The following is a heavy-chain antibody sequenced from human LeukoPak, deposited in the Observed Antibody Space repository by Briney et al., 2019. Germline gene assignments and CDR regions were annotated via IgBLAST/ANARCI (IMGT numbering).Heavy chain of an antibody. D-gene: IGHD1-14*01. CDR2: IYYSGST. Sequence: SQTLSLTCTVAGGSISRYYWSWIRQPPGKGLEWIGYIYYSGSTNYNPSLKSRVTISVDTSKNQFSLKLSSVTAEDTAVYYCARGVEPDAFDIWGQGTMVTVSS. J-gene: IGHJ3*02. V-gene: IGHV4-59*01. CDR1: GGSISRYY. CDR3: ARGVEPDAFDI.